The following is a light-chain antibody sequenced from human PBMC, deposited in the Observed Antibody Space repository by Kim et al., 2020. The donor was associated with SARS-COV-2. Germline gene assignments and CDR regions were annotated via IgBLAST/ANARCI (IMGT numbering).Light chain of an antibody. Sequence: GSVGDRVTITCRASQDISTWLAWYQQKPGKAPKLLIYTASSLHSGVPSRFSGSGSGTHFTLTISSLQPEDFATYYCQQAYSFPITFGQGTLLEIK. CDR1: QDISTW. J-gene: IGKJ5*01. CDR3: QQAYSFPIT. CDR2: TAS. V-gene: IGKV1D-12*01.